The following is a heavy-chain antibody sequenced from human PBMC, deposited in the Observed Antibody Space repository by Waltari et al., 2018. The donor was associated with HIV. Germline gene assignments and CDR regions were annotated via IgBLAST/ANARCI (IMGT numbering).Heavy chain of an antibody. CDR2: IYYGGST. J-gene: IGHJ4*02. D-gene: IGHD3-10*01. V-gene: IGHV4-39*01. Sequence: QLQLQESGPGLVKPSETLSLTCSVSGGYSHSCSWGWIRQPPGKGLEWIVSIYYGGSTFYNSSLKSRLTISVDTSKNQFSLKLSSVTAADTAVYYCARHDPGTYYYFDYWGQGTLVTVSS. CDR3: ARHDPGTYYYFDY. CDR1: GGYSHSCS.